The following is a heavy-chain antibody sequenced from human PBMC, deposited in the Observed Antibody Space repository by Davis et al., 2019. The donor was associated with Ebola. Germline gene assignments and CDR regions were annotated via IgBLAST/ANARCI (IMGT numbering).Heavy chain of an antibody. D-gene: IGHD2-15*01. V-gene: IGHV3-23*01. Sequence: GESLKISCAASGFTFTKYGMSWVRQAPGKGLEWVSGISNSGGSTYYADSVKGRFTISRDNSKNTLYLQLGSLGPEDMAVYYCARQALGYRISNSCSYYFDNWGQGTLVTVSS. CDR3: ARQALGYRISNSCSYYFDN. CDR2: ISNSGGST. CDR1: GFTFTKYG. J-gene: IGHJ4*02.